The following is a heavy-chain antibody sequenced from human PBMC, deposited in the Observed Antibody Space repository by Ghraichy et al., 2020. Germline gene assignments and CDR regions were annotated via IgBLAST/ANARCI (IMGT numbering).Heavy chain of an antibody. CDR2: ISGDGITT. CDR1: GFTFSSHW. V-gene: IGHV3-74*01. Sequence: GGSRRLSCAASGFTFSSHWMHWVRQAPGKGLVWVSRISGDGITTNYADSVKGRFTISRDNAKNTLYLQMTSLRAEDSAVYFCARVRIAAGHLDYWGQGTLVTVSS. CDR3: ARVRIAAGHLDY. J-gene: IGHJ4*02. D-gene: IGHD6-13*01.